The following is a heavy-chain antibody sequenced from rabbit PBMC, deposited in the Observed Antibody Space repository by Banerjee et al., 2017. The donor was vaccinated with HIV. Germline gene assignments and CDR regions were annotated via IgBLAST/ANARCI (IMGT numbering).Heavy chain of an antibody. CDR3: ARDLTGVTGWNFNL. J-gene: IGHJ4*01. Sequence: QEQLEESGGDLVKPEGSLTLTCTASGFSFSSSYWICWVRQAPGKGLEWIGCIFIGDGGTYYASWAKGRFTISKTSSTTVTLQMTSLTAADTATYFCARDLTGVTGWNFNLWGPGTLVTVS. CDR1: GFSFSSSYW. V-gene: IGHV1S45*01. CDR2: IFIGDGGT. D-gene: IGHD7-1*01.